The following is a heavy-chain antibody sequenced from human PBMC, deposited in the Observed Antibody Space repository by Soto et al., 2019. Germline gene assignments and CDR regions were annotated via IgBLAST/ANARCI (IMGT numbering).Heavy chain of an antibody. Sequence: GGALRLSCAASGFTFSSYGMHWVRQSPGKGLDWVAVIWYDGSNKYYADSVKGRFTISRDNSKNTLYLQMNSLRAEDKAVYYCARESVRRERVLYRNYYYGMDVWGQGTTVTV. CDR1: GFTFSSYG. CDR3: ARESVRRERVLYRNYYYGMDV. CDR2: IWYDGSNK. D-gene: IGHD3-3*01. J-gene: IGHJ6*02. V-gene: IGHV3-33*01.